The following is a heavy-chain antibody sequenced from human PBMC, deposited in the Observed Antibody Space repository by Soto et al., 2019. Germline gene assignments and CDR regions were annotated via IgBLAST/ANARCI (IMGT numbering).Heavy chain of an antibody. Sequence: QITLNESGPTQVKPRQTLTLTCTFSGFSLTTSGVGVGWIRQSPGKAPEWLALIYWDDDKRYSPSLKSRLTINKDTSQNKVVLTMADLDPADTATYYCANRVLRTVFVLVTPPAIYFDFWGQGDPVAVSS. V-gene: IGHV2-5*02. CDR1: GFSLTTSGVG. D-gene: IGHD3-3*01. J-gene: IGHJ4*02. CDR3: ANRVLRTVFVLVTPPAIYFDF. CDR2: IYWDDDK.